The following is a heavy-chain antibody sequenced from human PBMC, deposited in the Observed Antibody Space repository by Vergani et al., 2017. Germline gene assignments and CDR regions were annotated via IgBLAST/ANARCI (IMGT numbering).Heavy chain of an antibody. D-gene: IGHD1-26*01. CDR3: ARIEIVGATREVGAFDI. CDR2: IIPIFGTA. V-gene: IGHV1-69*12. J-gene: IGHJ3*02. Sequence: QVQLVQSGAEVKKPGSSVKVSCEASGGTFSSYAISWVRQAPGQGLEWMGGIIPIFGTANYAQKFQGRVTITADESTSTAYMELSSLRSEDTAVYYCARIEIVGATREVGAFDIWGQGKMVTVSS. CDR1: GGTFSSYA.